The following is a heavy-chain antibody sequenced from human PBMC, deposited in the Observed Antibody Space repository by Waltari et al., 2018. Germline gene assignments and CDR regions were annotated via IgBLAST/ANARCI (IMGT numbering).Heavy chain of an antibody. J-gene: IGHJ4*02. D-gene: IGHD3-22*01. V-gene: IGHV3-23*01. CDR3: ARHLYSIDYLELGN. CDR2: IRDSGVIT. CDR1: GFNFISYA. Sequence: EVHLLESGGGLAQPGGSLRLSCAASGFNFISYAMSWVRQAPGKGLEGVSGIRDSGVITKYADSVKGRFTVSRDNSKNTVFLQLNSLRAEDTAIYYCARHLYSIDYLELGNWGQGTQVTVSS.